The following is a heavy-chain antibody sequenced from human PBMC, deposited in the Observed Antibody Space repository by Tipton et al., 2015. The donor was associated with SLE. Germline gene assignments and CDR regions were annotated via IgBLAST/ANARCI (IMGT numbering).Heavy chain of an antibody. CDR1: CGSISSYY. V-gene: IGHV4-34*01. J-gene: IGHJ4*02. CDR3: ARFDY. Sequence: TLSLTCTVSCGSISSYYWSWIRQPPGKGLEWIGEINHSGSTNYNPSLKSRVTISVDTSKNQFSLKLSSVTAADTAVYYCARFDYWGQGTLVTVSS. CDR2: INHSGST.